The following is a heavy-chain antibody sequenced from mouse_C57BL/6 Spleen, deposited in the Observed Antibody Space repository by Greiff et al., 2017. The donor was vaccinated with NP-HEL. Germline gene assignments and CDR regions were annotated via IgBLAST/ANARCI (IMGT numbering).Heavy chain of an antibody. D-gene: IGHD1-1*02. CDR1: GYAFTSYW. Sequence: VQLQQSGAELVKPGASVKMSCKASGYAFTSYWMNWVKQRPGKGLEWIGQFYPGDGDTNYNGKFKGKATLTADKSSSTVYMELSSLTSDDSAVSFCSRRGSNSGGASFDYWGQGTTLTVSS. CDR2: FYPGDGDT. J-gene: IGHJ2*01. V-gene: IGHV1-80*01. CDR3: SRRGSNSGGASFDY.